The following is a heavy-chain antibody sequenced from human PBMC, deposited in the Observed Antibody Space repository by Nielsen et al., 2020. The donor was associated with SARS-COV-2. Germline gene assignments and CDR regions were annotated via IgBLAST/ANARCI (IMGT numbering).Heavy chain of an antibody. D-gene: IGHD3-10*01. Sequence: GESLKISCAASGFTFSSYSMNWVRQAPGKGLEWVSSISSSSSYIYYADSVKGRFTISRDNAKNPLYLQMNSLRAEDTAVYYCARDALGYYYGSGSYGMDVWGQGTTVTVSS. J-gene: IGHJ6*02. CDR2: ISSSSSYI. CDR1: GFTFSSYS. V-gene: IGHV3-21*01. CDR3: ARDALGYYYGSGSYGMDV.